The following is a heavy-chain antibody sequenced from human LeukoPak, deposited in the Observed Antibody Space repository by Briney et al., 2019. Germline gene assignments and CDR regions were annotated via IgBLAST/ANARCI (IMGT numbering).Heavy chain of an antibody. CDR3: AKEKTYYDFWSGYSPRYFDY. V-gene: IGHV3-23*01. D-gene: IGHD3-3*01. J-gene: IGHJ4*02. CDR1: GFTFSSYA. CDR2: ISGSGGST. Sequence: GGSLRLSCAASGFTFSSYAMSRVRQAPGKGLERVSAISGSGGSTYYADSVKGRFTISRDNSKNTLYLQMNSLRAEDTAVYYCAKEKTYYDFWSGYSPRYFDYWGQGTLVTVSS.